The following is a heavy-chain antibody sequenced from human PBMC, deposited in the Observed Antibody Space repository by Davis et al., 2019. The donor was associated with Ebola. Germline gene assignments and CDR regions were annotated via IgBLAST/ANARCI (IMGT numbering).Heavy chain of an antibody. J-gene: IGHJ5*02. CDR2: INGAAWST. CDR3: AGDPNWESGS. D-gene: IGHD1-1*01. CDR1: GFTFSLTY. V-gene: IGHV3-23*01. Sequence: PGGSLRLSCAASGFTFSLTYMNCFRQAPGRGPEWVANINGAAWSTSYADSVKGWFTISRDNSKNMLYLQMDSLRIEDTAQYFCAGDPNWESGSWGQGTPVSVSS.